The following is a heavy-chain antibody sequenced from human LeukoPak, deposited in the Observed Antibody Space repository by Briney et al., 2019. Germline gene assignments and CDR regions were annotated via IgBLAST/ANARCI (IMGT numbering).Heavy chain of an antibody. Sequence: SETLSLTCTVSGGSISSYYWSWIRQPAGKGLEWTGRIYTSGSTNYNPSLKSRVTMSVDTSKNQFSLKLSSVTAADTAVYYCARAGYVYYDSSGYYHWYFDLWGRGTLVTVSS. J-gene: IGHJ2*01. D-gene: IGHD3-22*01. CDR1: GGSISSYY. V-gene: IGHV4-4*07. CDR3: ARAGYVYYDSSGYYHWYFDL. CDR2: IYTSGST.